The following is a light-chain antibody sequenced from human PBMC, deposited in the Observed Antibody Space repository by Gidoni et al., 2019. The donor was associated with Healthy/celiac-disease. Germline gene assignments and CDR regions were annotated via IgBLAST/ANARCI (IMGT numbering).Light chain of an antibody. Sequence: QSVLTQPPSVSGAPGQRVTLSCTGRSSNIGAGYDVHWYQQLPGTAPKLLIYGNSNRTSGVPDRFSGSKSGTSASLAITGLQAEDEADYYCQSYDSSLSGWVFGGGTKLTVL. V-gene: IGLV1-40*01. J-gene: IGLJ3*02. CDR1: SSNIGAGYD. CDR2: GNS. CDR3: QSYDSSLSGWV.